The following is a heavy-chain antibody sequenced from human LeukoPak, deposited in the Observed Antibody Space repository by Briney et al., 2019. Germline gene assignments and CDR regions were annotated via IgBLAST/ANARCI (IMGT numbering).Heavy chain of an antibody. CDR3: ARGGLGWTGYYIDAFDI. D-gene: IGHD3/OR15-3a*01. Sequence: GGSLRLSCAASGFTFSSYSMNWVRQAPGKGLEWVSSISSSSSYIYYADSVKGRFTISRDNAKNSLYLQMNSLRAEDTAVYYCARGGLGWTGYYIDAFDIWGQGTMVAVSS. V-gene: IGHV3-21*04. CDR2: ISSSSSYI. CDR1: GFTFSSYS. J-gene: IGHJ3*02.